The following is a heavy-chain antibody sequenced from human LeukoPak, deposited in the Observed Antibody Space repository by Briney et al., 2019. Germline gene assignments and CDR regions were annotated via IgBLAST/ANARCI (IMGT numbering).Heavy chain of an antibody. J-gene: IGHJ4*02. D-gene: IGHD3-3*01. CDR1: GFTFSSYG. V-gene: IGHV3-30*02. Sequence: GGSLRLSCAASGFTFSSYGMHWVRQAPGKGLEWVAYIRYDGNTKYYADSVKGRFTISRDNSENTLFLQMNSLRAEDTAVYYCAKGVLVPPTYFDYWGQGTLVTVSS. CDR2: IRYDGNTK. CDR3: AKGVLVPPTYFDY.